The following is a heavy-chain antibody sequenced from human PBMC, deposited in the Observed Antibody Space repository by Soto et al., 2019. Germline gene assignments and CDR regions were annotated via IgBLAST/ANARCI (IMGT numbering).Heavy chain of an antibody. CDR1: GLDFSSEV. CDR2: ISGSGRTI. CDR3: AKVGPSYYYGMDV. V-gene: IGHV3-23*01. J-gene: IGHJ6*02. Sequence: LRLSCAASGLDFSSEVMCWVRQAPGKGLEWVSSISGSGRTIYHADSMRGRFAISRDNSKNSLYLQLNNLRVDDTAVYYCAKVGPSYYYGMDVWGQGNPGHRLL. D-gene: IGHD1-26*01.